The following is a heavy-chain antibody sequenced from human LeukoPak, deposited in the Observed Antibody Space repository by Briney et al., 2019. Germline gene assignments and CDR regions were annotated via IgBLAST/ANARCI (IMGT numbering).Heavy chain of an antibody. V-gene: IGHV3-23*01. Sequence: GGSLRLSCAASGFTFSNYAMSWVRQAPGKGLEWVSAISGSGGSTYYADSEKGRFTISRDNSKNTLYLQMNSLRAEDTAVYYCAKSRDYDSSGYLAWGQGTLVTVSS. J-gene: IGHJ5*02. CDR1: GFTFSNYA. CDR2: ISGSGGST. D-gene: IGHD3-22*01. CDR3: AKSRDYDSSGYLA.